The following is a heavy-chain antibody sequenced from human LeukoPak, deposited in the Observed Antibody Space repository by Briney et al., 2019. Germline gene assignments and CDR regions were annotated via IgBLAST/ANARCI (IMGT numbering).Heavy chain of an antibody. V-gene: IGHV4-39*01. Sequence: SETLSLTCTVSGGSISSSSYYWGWIRQPPGKGLEWIGSIYYSGGTYYNPSLKSRVTISVDTSKNQFSLKLGSVTAADTAVYYCASRYCSGGSCPFDYWGQGTLVTVSS. CDR1: GGSISSSSYY. CDR3: ASRYCSGGSCPFDY. D-gene: IGHD2-15*01. J-gene: IGHJ4*02. CDR2: IYYSGGT.